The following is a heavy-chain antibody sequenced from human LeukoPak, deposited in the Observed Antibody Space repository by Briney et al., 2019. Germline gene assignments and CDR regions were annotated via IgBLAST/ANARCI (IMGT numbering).Heavy chain of an antibody. CDR1: GGSISSGDYY. V-gene: IGHV4-30-4*01. J-gene: IGHJ3*02. CDR2: IYYSGST. D-gene: IGHD4-23*01. CDR3: GAFEVVTYDAFDI. Sequence: SQTLSLTCTVSGGSISSGDYYWSWIRQPPGKGLEWIGYIYYSGSTYYNPSLKSRVTISVDTSKNQFSLKLSSVTAADTAVYYCGAFEVVTYDAFDIWGQGTMVTVSS.